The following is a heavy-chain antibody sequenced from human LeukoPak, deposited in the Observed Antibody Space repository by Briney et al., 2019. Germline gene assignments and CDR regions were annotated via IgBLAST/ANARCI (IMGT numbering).Heavy chain of an antibody. D-gene: IGHD3-3*01. CDR2: IYYSGST. V-gene: IGHV4-39*01. Sequence: SETLSFTCSVCGGSICSISYYWGWIRQPPGRGVERIGSIYYSGSTYYNPSLNSRVTISVDTSKNQFSLKLSSVPAADTAVYYCARLRFLEWSSYYFDYWGQGTLVTVSS. CDR3: ARLRFLEWSSYYFDY. CDR1: GGSICSISYY. J-gene: IGHJ4*02.